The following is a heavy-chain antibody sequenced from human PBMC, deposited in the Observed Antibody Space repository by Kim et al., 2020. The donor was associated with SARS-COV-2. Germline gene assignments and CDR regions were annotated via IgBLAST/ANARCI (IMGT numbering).Heavy chain of an antibody. J-gene: IGHJ4*02. Sequence: GESLKISCKSSAYNFANYLITWVRQMPGKGLEWMGRIDPRDSFTTYSPDFQGHVSISADKSIRTAYLQWSSLKTWDTAVYFCTSAADYDNWARGTLVTV. CDR1: AYNFANYL. CDR2: IDPRDSFT. V-gene: IGHV5-10-1*01. CDR3: TSAADYDN. D-gene: IGHD6-25*01.